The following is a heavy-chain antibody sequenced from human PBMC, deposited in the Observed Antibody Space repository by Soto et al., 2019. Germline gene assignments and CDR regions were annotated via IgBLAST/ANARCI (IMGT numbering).Heavy chain of an antibody. D-gene: IGHD6-6*01. V-gene: IGHV3-30*03. CDR1: GFTFSSYA. Sequence: GGSLRLSCTAFGFTFSSYAMHWARQAPGKGLEWVTVISIRGGDEYYAESVRGRFTISRDDSKNTLYLQMDSLRVEDTAVYYCARGTIVARQHLEYWGQGTLVTVSS. J-gene: IGHJ4*02. CDR2: ISIRGGDE. CDR3: ARGTIVARQHLEY.